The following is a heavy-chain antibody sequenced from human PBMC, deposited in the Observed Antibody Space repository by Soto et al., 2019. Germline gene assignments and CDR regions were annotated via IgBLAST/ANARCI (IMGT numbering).Heavy chain of an antibody. CDR1: GYTFTSYG. CDR3: ARDKYYDFWSGDYPLPLRYYYGMDV. Sequence: QVQLVQSGAEVKKPGASVQVSCKASGYTFTSYGISWVRQAPGQGLEWMGWISAYNCNTNYAQKLQGRVTMTTDTSTSTAYMELRSLRSDDTAVYYCARDKYYDFWSGDYPLPLRYYYGMDVWGQGTTVTVSS. J-gene: IGHJ6*02. CDR2: ISAYNCNT. D-gene: IGHD3-3*01. V-gene: IGHV1-18*01.